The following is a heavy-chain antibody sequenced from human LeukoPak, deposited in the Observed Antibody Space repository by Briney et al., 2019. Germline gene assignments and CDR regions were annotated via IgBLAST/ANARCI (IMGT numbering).Heavy chain of an antibody. CDR3: AKGREVAGMYYFDY. V-gene: IGHV3-23*01. Sequence: PGGSLRLSCAASGFTFSSYAMSWVRQAPGKGLEWVSAISGSGGSTYYADSVKGRFTISRDNSKNTLYLQMNSLRAEDTAVNYCAKGREVAGMYYFDYCRQGTLVTVSS. CDR1: GFTFSSYA. CDR2: ISGSGGST. J-gene: IGHJ4*02. D-gene: IGHD6-19*01.